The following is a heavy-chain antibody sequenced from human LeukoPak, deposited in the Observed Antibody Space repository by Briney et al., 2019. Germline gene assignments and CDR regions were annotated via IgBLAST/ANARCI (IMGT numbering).Heavy chain of an antibody. CDR3: ARVGYSSSWYGAFDI. Sequence: PVQPLDSPSVVSSGSTISYADSVKGRFTISRDNAKNSLYLQMNSLRAEDTAVYYCARVGYSSSWYGAFDIWGQGTMVTVSS. V-gene: IGHV3-69-1*01. D-gene: IGHD6-13*01. CDR2: VSSGSTI. J-gene: IGHJ3*02.